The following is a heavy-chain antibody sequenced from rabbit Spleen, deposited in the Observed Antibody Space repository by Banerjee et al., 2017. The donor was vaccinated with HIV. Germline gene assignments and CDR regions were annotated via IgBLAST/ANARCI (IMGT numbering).Heavy chain of an antibody. Sequence: EESGGGLVKPEGSLTLTCKASGFDLSNSYWICWVRQAPGKGLEWIACIYISSGSTWYANWAKGRFTISKTSSTTVTLQMTSLTAADTATYFCARDPYTIISGPITLWGPGTLVTVS. CDR2: IYISSGST. J-gene: IGHJ4*01. D-gene: IGHD1-1*01. CDR1: GFDLSNSYW. V-gene: IGHV1S45*01. CDR3: ARDPYTIISGPITL.